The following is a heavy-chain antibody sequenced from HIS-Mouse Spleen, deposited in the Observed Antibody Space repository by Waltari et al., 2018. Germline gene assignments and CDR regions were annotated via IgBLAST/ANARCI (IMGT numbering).Heavy chain of an antibody. D-gene: IGHD2-8*01. J-gene: IGHJ4*02. CDR3: AKGGLMVYAIGDY. Sequence: QVQLVASGGGVVQPGRSLRLSCAAAGFTFSSCGLPWVRQAPGQGLEWVAVIWYDGSNKYYADSVKGRFTISRDNSKNTLYLQMNSLRAEDTAVYYCAKGGLMVYAIGDYWGQGTLVTVSS. CDR1: GFTFSSCG. V-gene: IGHV3-33*06. CDR2: IWYDGSNK.